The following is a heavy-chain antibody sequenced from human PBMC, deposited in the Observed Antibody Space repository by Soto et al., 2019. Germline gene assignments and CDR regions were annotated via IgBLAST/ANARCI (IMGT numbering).Heavy chain of an antibody. CDR3: ASILGYCSGGSCYSGRDDAFDI. CDR1: GYTFTSYD. V-gene: IGHV1-8*01. Sequence: ASVKVSCKASGYTFTSYDINWVRQATGQGLEWMGWMNPNSGNTGYAQKFQGRVTMTRNTSISTAYMELSSLRSEDTAVYYCASILGYCSGGSCYSGRDDAFDIWGQGTMVTV. CDR2: MNPNSGNT. J-gene: IGHJ3*02. D-gene: IGHD2-15*01.